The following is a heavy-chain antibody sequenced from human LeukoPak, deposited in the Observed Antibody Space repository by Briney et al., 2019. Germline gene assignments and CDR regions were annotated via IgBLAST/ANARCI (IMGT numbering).Heavy chain of an antibody. CDR3: TRRVAARTYNWFDP. Sequence: PGGSLRLSCAASGFTFSNAWMSWVRQAPGKGLEWVGRIRSKANSYATAYAASVKGRFTISRDDSKNTAYLQMNSLKTEDTAVYYCTRRVAARTYNWFDPWGQGTLVTVSS. D-gene: IGHD6-6*01. CDR1: GFTFSNAW. CDR2: IRSKANSYAT. V-gene: IGHV3-73*01. J-gene: IGHJ5*02.